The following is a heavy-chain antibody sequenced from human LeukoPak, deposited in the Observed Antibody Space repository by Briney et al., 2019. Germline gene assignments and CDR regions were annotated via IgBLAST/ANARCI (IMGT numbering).Heavy chain of an antibody. CDR3: ASGKSSGSFDY. V-gene: IGHV3-48*04. CDR2: ISSSSSTI. D-gene: IGHD3-10*01. Sequence: GGSLRLSCAASGCTFSSYSMNWVRQAPGKGLEWVSYISSSSSTIYYADSVKGRFTISRDNAKNSLYLQMNSLRAEDTAVYYCASGKSSGSFDYWGQGTLVTVSS. J-gene: IGHJ4*02. CDR1: GCTFSSYS.